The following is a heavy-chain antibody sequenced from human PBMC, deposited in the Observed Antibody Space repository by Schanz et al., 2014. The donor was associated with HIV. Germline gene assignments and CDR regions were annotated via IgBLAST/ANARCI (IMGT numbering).Heavy chain of an antibody. D-gene: IGHD2-2*01. CDR3: ARMSPSSTSYGDAFDV. Sequence: QVQLVQSGAEVKKPGASVKVSCKASGYTFTSYYINWVRQATGLGLEWMGWMNPNSGYTGYAQKFQGRGTMTRHAPTSTAYMELSSLRSDAAAVYYCARMSPSSTSYGDAFDVWGQGTMITVSS. CDR1: GYTFTSYY. V-gene: IGHV1-8*02. CDR2: MNPNSGYT. J-gene: IGHJ3*01.